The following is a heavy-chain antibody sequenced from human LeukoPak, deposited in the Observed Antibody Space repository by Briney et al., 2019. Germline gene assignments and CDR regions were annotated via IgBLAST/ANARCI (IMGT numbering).Heavy chain of an antibody. V-gene: IGHV4-59*01. D-gene: IGHD6-19*01. J-gene: IGHJ4*02. Sequence: SETLSPTCTVSGGSISSYYWRWIRQPPGKGLEWIGYIYYSGSTNYNPSLKSRVTISVDTSKNQLSLKLSSVTAADTAVYYRARGDSSGWYPFDYWGQGTLVTVSS. CDR1: GGSISSYY. CDR2: IYYSGST. CDR3: ARGDSSGWYPFDY.